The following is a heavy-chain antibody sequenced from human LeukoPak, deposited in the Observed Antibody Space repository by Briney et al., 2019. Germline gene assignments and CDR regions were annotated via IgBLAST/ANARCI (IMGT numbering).Heavy chain of an antibody. CDR2: ISYDGSNK. D-gene: IGHD3-9*01. V-gene: IGHV3-30-3*01. CDR1: GFTFSSYA. J-gene: IGHJ4*02. CDR3: ARDNRRLRYFDWLQYYFDY. Sequence: PGGSLRLSCAASGFTFSSYAMHWVRQAPGKGLEWVAVISYDGSNKYYADSVKGRFTISRDNSKNTLYLQMNSLRAEDTAVYYCARDNRRLRYFDWLQYYFDYWGQGTLVTVSS.